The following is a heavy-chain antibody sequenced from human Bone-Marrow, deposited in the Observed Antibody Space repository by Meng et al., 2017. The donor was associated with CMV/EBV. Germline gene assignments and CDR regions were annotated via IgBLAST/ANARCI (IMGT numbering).Heavy chain of an antibody. CDR1: GGSFSSSTYY. CDR2: IYYSGST. V-gene: IGHV4-39*07. CDR3: ASSVAMVSWFDP. J-gene: IGHJ5*02. Sequence: SETLSLTCTVSGGSFSSSTYYWGWIRQPPGKGLEWIGSIYYSGSTYYNPSLKSRVTISVDTSKNQFSLKLSSVTAADTAVYYCASSVAMVSWFDPWGQGTLVTVSS. D-gene: IGHD5-12*01.